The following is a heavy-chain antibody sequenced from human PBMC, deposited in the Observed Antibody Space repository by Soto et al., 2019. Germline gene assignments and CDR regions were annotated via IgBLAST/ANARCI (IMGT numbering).Heavy chain of an antibody. J-gene: IGHJ4*02. D-gene: IGHD3-10*01. V-gene: IGHV2-5*02. CDR1: GFSLSTKGVS. CDR3: AHRGFVIGDFDY. CDR2: IYWDDDK. Sequence: QITLKESGPTLVNPTQTLTLTCTFSGFSLSTKGVSVGWIRQPPGKALEWLVLIYWDDDKRYSPSLKSRLTITKDTSKHQVVLTLTNMDPVDTATYSCAHRGFVIGDFDYWGQGTLVTVSS.